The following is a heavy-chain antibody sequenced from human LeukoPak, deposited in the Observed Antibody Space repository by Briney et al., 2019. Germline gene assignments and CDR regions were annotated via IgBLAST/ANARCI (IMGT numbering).Heavy chain of an antibody. CDR2: INTDGTRT. Sequence: GGSLRLSCAASGFTFSSYWMHWVRQAPGKGLVWVSCINTDGTRTSYADSVEGRFTISRDNAKNTLYLQMNSLRAEDTAVYYCARVRSGSYDWFDPWGQGTLVTVSS. D-gene: IGHD1-26*01. CDR1: GFTFSSYW. J-gene: IGHJ5*02. CDR3: ARVRSGSYDWFDP. V-gene: IGHV3-74*01.